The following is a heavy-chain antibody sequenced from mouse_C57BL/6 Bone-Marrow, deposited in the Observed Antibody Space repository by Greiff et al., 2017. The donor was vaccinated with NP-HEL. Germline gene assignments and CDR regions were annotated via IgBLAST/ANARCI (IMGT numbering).Heavy chain of an antibody. D-gene: IGHD2-1*01. CDR1: GYTFTSYW. CDR2: IDPSDSET. J-gene: IGHJ2*01. CDR3: ARDGIYYGNYGLYYFDY. V-gene: IGHV1-52*01. Sequence: QVQLQQPGAELVRPGSSVKLSCKASGYTFTSYWLHWVKQRPIQGLEWIGNIDPSDSETHYNQKFKDKATLTVDKSSSTAYMQLSSLTSEDSAVYYCARDGIYYGNYGLYYFDYGGQGTTLTVSS.